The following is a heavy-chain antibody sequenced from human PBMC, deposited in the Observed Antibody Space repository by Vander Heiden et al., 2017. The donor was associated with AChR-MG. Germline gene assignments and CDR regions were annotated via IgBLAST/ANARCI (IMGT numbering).Heavy chain of an antibody. CDR2: IYYSGST. J-gene: IGHJ4*02. D-gene: IGHD7-27*01. CDR1: GGSVSSGSYY. V-gene: IGHV4-61*01. Sequence: QVQLQESGPGLVKPSETLSLTCTVSGGSVSSGSYYWSWIRQPPGKGLEWIGYIYYSGSTNYNPSLKSRVTISVDTSKNQFSLKLSSVTAADTAVYYCARVLGSNWVGYYFDYWGQGTLVTVSS. CDR3: ARVLGSNWVGYYFDY.